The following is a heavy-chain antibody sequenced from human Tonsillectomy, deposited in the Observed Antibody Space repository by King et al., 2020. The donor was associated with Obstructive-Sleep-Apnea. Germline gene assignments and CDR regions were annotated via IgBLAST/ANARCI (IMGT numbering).Heavy chain of an antibody. CDR1: GYTFTGYY. V-gene: IGHV1-2*02. CDR2: INPDSGGT. J-gene: IGHJ4*02. D-gene: IGHD4-17*01. Sequence: QLVQSGAEVKKPGASVKVSCKPSGYTFTGYYMHWVRQTPGQGLEWMGWINPDSGGTDYAQKFQGRVTMTRDTSISTAYMELSSLKSDDTAVYYCARNNGDYAPDYWGQETLVTVSS. CDR3: ARNNGDYAPDY.